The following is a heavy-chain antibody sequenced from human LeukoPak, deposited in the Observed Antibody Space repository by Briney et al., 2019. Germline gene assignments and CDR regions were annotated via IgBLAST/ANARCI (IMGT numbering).Heavy chain of an antibody. Sequence: GGALRLSCAASGFTFSSYAMSWVRQAPGEGVGWGSAISGSGGSTYYADSVKGRFTISRDNSKNTLYLQMNSLRAEVTAVYYCAKRSDSSSWYVTPPDYWGQGTLVTVSS. CDR1: GFTFSSYA. V-gene: IGHV3-23*01. CDR3: AKRSDSSSWYVTPPDY. D-gene: IGHD6-13*01. CDR2: ISGSGGST. J-gene: IGHJ4*02.